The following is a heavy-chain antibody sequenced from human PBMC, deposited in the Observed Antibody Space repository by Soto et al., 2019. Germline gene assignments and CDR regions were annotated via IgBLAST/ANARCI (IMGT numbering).Heavy chain of an antibody. CDR2: ISASGGRT. V-gene: IGHV3-23*01. J-gene: IGHJ3*01. Sequence: EVQLLESGGGLVQPGGSLRLSCVGSGFTFNIYDMSWVRQAPGKGLEFVSGISASGGRTYYADSVRGRFTISRDNSKNTVFLQMSGLRADDTAQYFCAKDPNGDYVGGFDVCGQGTLVTVSS. D-gene: IGHD4-17*01. CDR3: AKDPNGDYVGGFDV. CDR1: GFTFNIYD.